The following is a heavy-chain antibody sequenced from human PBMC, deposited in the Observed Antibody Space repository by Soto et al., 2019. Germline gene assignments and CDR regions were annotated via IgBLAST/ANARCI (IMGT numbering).Heavy chain of an antibody. V-gene: IGHV1-18*04. CDR2: ISAYNGGT. Sequence: ASVKVSCKASGYTFTSYGISWVRQAPGQGLEWMGWISAYNGGTNYAQKFQGRVTMTRDTSISTAYMELSRLRSDDTAVYYCASHPVTVTTGFYYYGMDVWGQGTTVTVSS. D-gene: IGHD4-4*01. CDR1: GYTFTSYG. J-gene: IGHJ6*02. CDR3: ASHPVTVTTGFYYYGMDV.